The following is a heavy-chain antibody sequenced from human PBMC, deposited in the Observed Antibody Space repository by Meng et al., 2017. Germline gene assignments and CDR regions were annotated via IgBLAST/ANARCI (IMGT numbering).Heavy chain of an antibody. V-gene: IGHV3-74*02. J-gene: IGHJ2*01. Sequence: VQQVESGGGLVKPGGSLRPSCAASGFTFSNAWMSWVRQAPGKGLMWVARINSDGTIANSADSVKGRFTISRDNAKNTLYLQMNSLRAEDTAVYYCARGLSTTYWYFDLWGRGTLVTVSS. CDR2: INSDGTIA. D-gene: IGHD2/OR15-2a*01. CDR3: ARGLSTTYWYFDL. CDR1: GFTFSNAW.